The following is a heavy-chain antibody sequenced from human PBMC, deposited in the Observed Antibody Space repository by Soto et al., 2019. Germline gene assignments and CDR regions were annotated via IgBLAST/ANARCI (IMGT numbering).Heavy chain of an antibody. CDR2: IYYSGST. Sequence: PSETLSLTCTVSGGSISSGGYYWSWIRQHPGKGLEWIGYIYYSGSTYYNPSLKSRVTISVDTSKNQFSLKLSSVTAADTAVYYCARERDSYCSGGSCYDGSGMAKNWFDPWGQGTLVTVSS. CDR3: ARERDSYCSGGSCYDGSGMAKNWFDP. V-gene: IGHV4-31*03. J-gene: IGHJ5*02. CDR1: GGSISSGGYY. D-gene: IGHD2-15*01.